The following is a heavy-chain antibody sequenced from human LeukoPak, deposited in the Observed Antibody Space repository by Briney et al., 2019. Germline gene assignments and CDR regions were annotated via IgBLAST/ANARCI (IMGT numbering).Heavy chain of an antibody. CDR1: GFTFGDYT. CDR2: ITWDGSNI. J-gene: IGHJ4*02. V-gene: IGHV3-9*03. CDR3: AKGYTFHGVAHDSGYFDY. Sequence: PGRSLRLSCVTSGFTFGDYTMHWVRQVPGKGLEWLSGITWDGSNIAYADSVKGRFTISRDNAKSSLYLQMNSLRNEDMAFYFCAKGYTFHGVAHDSGYFDYWGQGTLVTVSS. D-gene: IGHD3-3*01.